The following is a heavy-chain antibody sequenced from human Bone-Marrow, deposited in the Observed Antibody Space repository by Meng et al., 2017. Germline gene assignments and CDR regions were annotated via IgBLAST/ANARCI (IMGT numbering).Heavy chain of an antibody. D-gene: IGHD2-15*01. CDR1: GFTFSSYE. J-gene: IGHJ4*02. CDR2: ARNKAKSYTA. V-gene: IGHV3-72*01. Sequence: GESLKISCAASGFTFSSYEMNWVRQAPGKGLEWVGRARNKAKSYTAEYAASVKGRFTISRDDSKNSLYLQMNSLKTEDTAVYYCVRVTKDCSGASCYPYYFDYWGQGTLVTVSS. CDR3: VRVTKDCSGASCYPYYFDY.